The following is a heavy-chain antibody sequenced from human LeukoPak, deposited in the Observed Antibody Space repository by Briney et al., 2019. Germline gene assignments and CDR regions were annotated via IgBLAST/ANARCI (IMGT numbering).Heavy chain of an antibody. CDR1: GCTFTGYY. Sequence: ASVKVSCKASGCTFTGYYMHWVRQAPGQGLEWMGWINPNSGGTNYAQKFQGRVTMTRDTSISTAYMELSRLRSDDTAVYYCARRKRWLQLDAFDIWGQGTMVTVSS. CDR3: ARRKRWLQLDAFDI. D-gene: IGHD5-24*01. V-gene: IGHV1-2*02. J-gene: IGHJ3*02. CDR2: INPNSGGT.